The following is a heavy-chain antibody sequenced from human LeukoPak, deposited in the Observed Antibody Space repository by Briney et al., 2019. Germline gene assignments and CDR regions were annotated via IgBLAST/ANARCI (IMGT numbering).Heavy chain of an antibody. CDR2: LYSGGST. Sequence: WGSLRLSCAASGLTVSSNYMTWVRQAPGKGLEWVSVLYSGGSTYYADSVKGRFTISRDNSKNTLYLQMNSLRAEDTAVYYCARAPRMVHFDYWGQGTLVTVSS. V-gene: IGHV3-53*01. J-gene: IGHJ4*02. CDR3: ARAPRMVHFDY. D-gene: IGHD6-13*01. CDR1: GLTVSSNY.